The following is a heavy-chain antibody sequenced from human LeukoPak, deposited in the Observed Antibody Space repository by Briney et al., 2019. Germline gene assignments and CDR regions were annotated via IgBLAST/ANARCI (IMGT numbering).Heavy chain of an antibody. Sequence: KPSETLSLTCTMSGDSISNSMLWSWVRQPPGKGLEWVGEKYRSGTTNYNPYLKSRVTISTDNSKNQVSLELNSVTAADTAVYFCARLKDFTGKEYYFFDLWGRGTLVTVSS. V-gene: IGHV4-4*02. CDR3: ARLKDFTGKEYYFFDL. D-gene: IGHD2/OR15-2a*01. CDR1: GDSISNSML. J-gene: IGHJ2*01. CDR2: KYRSGTT.